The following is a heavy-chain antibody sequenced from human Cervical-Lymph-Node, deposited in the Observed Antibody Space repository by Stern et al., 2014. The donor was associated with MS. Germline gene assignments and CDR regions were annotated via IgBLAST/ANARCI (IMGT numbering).Heavy chain of an antibody. D-gene: IGHD2-15*01. CDR2: STAGDT. V-gene: IGHV3-13*01. J-gene: IGHJ4*02. Sequence: EVQLVESGGGLVQPGGSLRLSCAASGFTFSSYDMHWVRQATGKGLEWVSASTAGDTYYPGSVKGRFTISRDNAKNSLYLQMNSLRAGDTAVYYCARGNGYCSGGSCYSFDYWGQGTLVTVSS. CDR3: ARGNGYCSGGSCYSFDY. CDR1: GFTFSSYD.